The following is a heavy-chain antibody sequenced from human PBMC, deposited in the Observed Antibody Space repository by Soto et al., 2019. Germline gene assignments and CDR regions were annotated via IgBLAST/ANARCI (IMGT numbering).Heavy chain of an antibody. V-gene: IGHV3-48*02. Sequence: GGSLRLSCAASGFTFSSYSMNWVRQAPGKGLEWVSYISSSSSTIYYADSVKGRFTISRDNAKNSLYLQMNSLRDEDTAVYYCAREPRGGYDSSGYYSTGGAFDIWGQGTMVTVSS. J-gene: IGHJ3*02. CDR1: GFTFSSYS. D-gene: IGHD3-22*01. CDR3: AREPRGGYDSSGYYSTGGAFDI. CDR2: ISSSSSTI.